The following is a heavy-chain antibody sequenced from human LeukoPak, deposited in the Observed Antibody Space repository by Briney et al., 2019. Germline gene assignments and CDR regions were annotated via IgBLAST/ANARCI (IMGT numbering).Heavy chain of an antibody. CDR1: GFTFDDYA. CDR2: ISWNSGSI. CDR3: AKDMEDTAMVIGDY. J-gene: IGHJ4*02. Sequence: GGSLRLSCAASGFTFDDYAMHWVRQAPGKGLEWVSGISWNSGSIGYADSVEGRFTISRDNAKNSLYLQMNSLRAEDTALYYCAKDMEDTAMVIGDYWGQGTLVTVSS. D-gene: IGHD5-18*01. V-gene: IGHV3-9*01.